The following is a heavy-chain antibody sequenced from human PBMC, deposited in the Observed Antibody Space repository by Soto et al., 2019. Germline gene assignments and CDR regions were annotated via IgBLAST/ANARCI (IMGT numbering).Heavy chain of an antibody. CDR3: ARQRAYYHGSGMSIAFDI. V-gene: IGHV2-5*01. Sequence: QITLKESGPPLVKPTQTLTLTCTFSGFSLTTPGVGVGWFRQPPGKALEWLAVMYWNDDNRYSPSLRSRLTLTKDTSKNQVVATMTNLDPVDTATYYCARQRAYYHGSGMSIAFDIWGQGTMVTVSS. D-gene: IGHD3-10*01. CDR1: GFSLTTPGVG. J-gene: IGHJ3*02. CDR2: MYWNDDN.